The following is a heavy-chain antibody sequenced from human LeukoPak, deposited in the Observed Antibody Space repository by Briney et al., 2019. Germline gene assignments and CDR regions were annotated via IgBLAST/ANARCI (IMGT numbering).Heavy chain of an antibody. CDR3: ARSPGIAVAGPRSENFDY. Sequence: ASVKVSCKASGGTFSSYAISWVRQAPGQGLEWMGRIIPIFGTANYAQKFQGRVTVTTDESTSTAYMELSSLRSEDTAVYYCARSPGIAVAGPRSENFDYWGQGTLVTVSS. J-gene: IGHJ4*02. CDR1: GGTFSSYA. CDR2: IIPIFGTA. V-gene: IGHV1-69*05. D-gene: IGHD6-19*01.